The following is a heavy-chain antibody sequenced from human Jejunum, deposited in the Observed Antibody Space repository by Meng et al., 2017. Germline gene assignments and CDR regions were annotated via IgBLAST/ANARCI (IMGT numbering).Heavy chain of an antibody. V-gene: IGHV3-48*03. CDR3: AREDGNLRAFDI. CDR2: IGNGGGRTT. J-gene: IGHJ3*02. CDR1: GFIFSSFE. Sequence: GGSLRLSCEVSGFIFSSFEMNWVRQAPGKGLEWVSYIGNGGGRTTYYADSVKGRFTISRDNAKNSLFQQRGSLRAKDTAIYYCAREDGNLRAFDIWGQGTLVTVSS. D-gene: IGHD1-26*01.